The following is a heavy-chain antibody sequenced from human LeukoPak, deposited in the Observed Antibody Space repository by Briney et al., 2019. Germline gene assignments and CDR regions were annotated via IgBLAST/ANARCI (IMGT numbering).Heavy chain of an antibody. J-gene: IGHJ4*02. Sequence: SETLSLTCTISGGSINSYYWSWIRQPPGRGLEWIGDIYYSGSTIYNPSLKSRVTISVDTSKNQFSLNLRSVTAADTAVYYCARIDYATFDCWGPGTLVTVSS. V-gene: IGHV4-59*01. CDR2: IYYSGST. D-gene: IGHD3-16*01. CDR1: GGSINSYY. CDR3: ARIDYATFDC.